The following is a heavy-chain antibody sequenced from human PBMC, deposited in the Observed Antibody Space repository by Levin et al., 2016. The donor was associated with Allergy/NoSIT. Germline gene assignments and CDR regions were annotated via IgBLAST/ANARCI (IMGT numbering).Heavy chain of an antibody. CDR3: ARGSESGFDI. Sequence: WIRQPPGKGLEWIGYIYYSGSTNYNPSLKSRVTISVDTSKNQFSLKLSSVTAADTAVYYCARGSESGFDIWGQGTMVTVSS. V-gene: IGHV4-59*01. D-gene: IGHD3-10*01. J-gene: IGHJ3*02. CDR2: IYYSGST.